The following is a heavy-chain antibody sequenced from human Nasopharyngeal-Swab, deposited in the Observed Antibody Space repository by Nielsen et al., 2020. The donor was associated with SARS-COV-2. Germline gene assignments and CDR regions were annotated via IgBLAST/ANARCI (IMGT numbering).Heavy chain of an antibody. D-gene: IGHD3-9*01. CDR2: VTSSGSST. Sequence: GGSLRLSCAASGLIVSSNYMSWVRQAPGKGLEWVSTVTSSGSSTYYADSVKGRFTISRDNSKNTLYLQMGSLRAEDTAVYYCALPTWALRSFDLLLHFWGQGTVVTVSS. CDR3: ALPTWALRSFDLLLHF. J-gene: IGHJ4*02. V-gene: IGHV3-23*01. CDR1: GLIVSSNY.